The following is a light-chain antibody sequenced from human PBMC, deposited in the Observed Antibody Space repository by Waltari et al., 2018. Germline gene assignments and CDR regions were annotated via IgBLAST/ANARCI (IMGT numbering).Light chain of an antibody. J-gene: IGLJ2*01. V-gene: IGLV3-19*01. Sequence: SSELTQDPAVSVAMGQTVRITCQVDSLRRYYASWYHQRPGQAPILVIYDKNNRPSGGPDRFSGSSSHNTGSLTITGAQAEDEASYYCHSRDASGVAGSFGGGTKLTVL. CDR3: HSRDASGVAGS. CDR2: DKN. CDR1: SLRRYY.